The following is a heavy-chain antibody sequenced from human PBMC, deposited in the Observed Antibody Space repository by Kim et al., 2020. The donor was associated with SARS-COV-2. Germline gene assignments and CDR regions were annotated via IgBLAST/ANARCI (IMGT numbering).Heavy chain of an antibody. V-gene: IGHV4-34*01. Sequence: SETLSLTCAVYGGSFSGYYWSWIRQPPGKGLEWIGEINHSGSTNYNPSLKSRVTISVDTSKNQFSLKLSSVTAADTAVYYCARGVGGIAVAGTRRYFDYWVQGTLVTVPS. D-gene: IGHD6-19*01. J-gene: IGHJ4*02. CDR3: ARGVGGIAVAGTRRYFDY. CDR1: GGSFSGYY. CDR2: INHSGST.